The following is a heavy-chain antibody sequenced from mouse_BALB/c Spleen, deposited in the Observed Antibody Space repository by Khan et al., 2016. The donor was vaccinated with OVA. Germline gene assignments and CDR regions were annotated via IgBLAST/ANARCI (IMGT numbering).Heavy chain of an antibody. CDR3: ARGTVDY. J-gene: IGHJ3*01. Sequence: VQLKQSGPELMKPGASVKISCKASGYSFTTYYMHWVKQSHGKSLEWIGYIDPFNGGNDYNQKFKGEATLTVDKSSSTAYMHLSSLTSEDSAVYYCARGTVDYWGQGTLVTVSA. CDR1: GYSFTTYY. D-gene: IGHD3-3*01. V-gene: IGHV1-34*01. CDR2: IDPFNGGN.